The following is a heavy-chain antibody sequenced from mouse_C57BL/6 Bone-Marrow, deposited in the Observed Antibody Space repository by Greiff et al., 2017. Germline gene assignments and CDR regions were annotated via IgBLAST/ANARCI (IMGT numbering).Heavy chain of an antibody. CDR3: SRTTTVVDYAMDY. CDR1: GFTFSSYG. V-gene: IGHV5-6*01. J-gene: IGHJ4*01. D-gene: IGHD1-1*01. Sequence: EVQLVESGGDLVKPGGSLKLSCAASGFTFSSYGMSWVRQTPDKRLEWVATISSGGSYTYYPDSVKGRFTISRDNAKNTLYLQMSSLKSEDTAMYYCSRTTTVVDYAMDYWGQGTSFTVSS. CDR2: ISSGGSYT.